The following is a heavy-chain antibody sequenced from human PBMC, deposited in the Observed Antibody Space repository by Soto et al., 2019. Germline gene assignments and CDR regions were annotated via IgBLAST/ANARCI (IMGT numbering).Heavy chain of an antibody. Sequence: QVQLQESGPGLVKPSETLSLTCTVSGGSVSSGSYYWSWIRQPPGKGLEWIGYIYYSGSTNYNPSLKRRITISVDTSKNQFSLKLSSVTAADTAVYYCARGTFGGNFYWYFDLWGRGTLVTVSS. V-gene: IGHV4-61*01. D-gene: IGHD2-21*01. CDR1: GGSVSSGSYY. CDR3: ARGTFGGNFYWYFDL. CDR2: IYYSGST. J-gene: IGHJ2*01.